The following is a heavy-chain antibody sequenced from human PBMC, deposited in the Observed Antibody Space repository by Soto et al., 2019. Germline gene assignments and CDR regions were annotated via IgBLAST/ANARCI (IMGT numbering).Heavy chain of an antibody. CDR1: GFTFNNYI. J-gene: IGHJ6*02. Sequence: GGSLRLSCSASGFTFNNYIMHWVRQAPGKGLDWVAAISSDGSSTYYAESLKGRFTISRDNSKSTMYLQMDSLRSEDTAVYYCTKHRYRPPGRLYYPALDVWGQGTTVTVSS. V-gene: IGHV3-30*04. CDR3: TKHRYRPPGRLYYPALDV. D-gene: IGHD3-10*01. CDR2: ISSDGSST.